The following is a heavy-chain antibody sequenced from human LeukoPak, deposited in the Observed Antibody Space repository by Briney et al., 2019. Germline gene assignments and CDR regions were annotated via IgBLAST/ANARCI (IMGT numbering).Heavy chain of an antibody. Sequence: ASVKVSCKASGGTFSSYAISWVRQAPGQGLEWMGRIIPILGIANYAQKFQGRVTITADKSTSTAYMELSSLRSEDTAVYYCARDLVYGDYGPFLRTPSQWFDPWGQGTLVTVSS. D-gene: IGHD4-17*01. V-gene: IGHV1-69*04. CDR1: GGTFSSYA. CDR3: ARDLVYGDYGPFLRTPSQWFDP. CDR2: IIPILGIA. J-gene: IGHJ5*02.